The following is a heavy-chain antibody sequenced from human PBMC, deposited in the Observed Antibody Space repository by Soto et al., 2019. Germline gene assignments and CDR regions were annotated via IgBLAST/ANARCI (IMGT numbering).Heavy chain of an antibody. Sequence: SSVKVSCKVSGYPLTELSMHWVRQAPGKGLEWMGGFDPEDGETIYAQKFQGRVTMTEDTSTDTAYMELSSLRSEDTAVYYCATGPVHYGDLPNWLDPWGQGTLVTV. D-gene: IGHD4-17*01. V-gene: IGHV1-24*01. CDR2: FDPEDGET. CDR3: ATGPVHYGDLPNWLDP. CDR1: GYPLTELS. J-gene: IGHJ5*02.